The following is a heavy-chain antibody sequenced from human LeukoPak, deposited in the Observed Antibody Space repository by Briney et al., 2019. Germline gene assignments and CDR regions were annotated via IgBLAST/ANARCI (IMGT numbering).Heavy chain of an antibody. CDR2: IYSGGST. J-gene: IGHJ4*02. Sequence: PGGSLRLSCAASGFTVSSNYMSWVRHAPGKGLEWVSVIYSGGSTYYADSVKGRFTISRDNSKNTLYLQMNSLRAEDTAVYYCARDINYYDSSGYRGGDYWGQGTLVTVSS. CDR3: ARDINYYDSSGYRGGDY. D-gene: IGHD3-22*01. CDR1: GFTVSSNY. V-gene: IGHV3-66*01.